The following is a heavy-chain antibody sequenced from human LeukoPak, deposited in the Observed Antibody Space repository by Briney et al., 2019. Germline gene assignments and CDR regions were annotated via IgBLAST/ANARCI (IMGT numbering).Heavy chain of an antibody. CDR1: GYTFTGYY. J-gene: IGHJ3*02. CDR2: INTNTGNP. CDR3: ARELHAFDI. V-gene: IGHV7-4-1*02. D-gene: IGHD2-21*01. Sequence: ASVKVSCKASGYTFTGYYMHWVRQAPGQGLEWMGWINTNTGNPTYAQGFTGRLVLSLDTSVSTAYLQISSLKAEDTAVYYCARELHAFDIWGQGTMVTVSS.